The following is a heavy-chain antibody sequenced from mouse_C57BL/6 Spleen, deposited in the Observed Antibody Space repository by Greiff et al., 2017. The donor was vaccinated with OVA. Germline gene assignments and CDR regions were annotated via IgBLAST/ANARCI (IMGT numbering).Heavy chain of an antibody. J-gene: IGHJ1*03. D-gene: IGHD1-1*01. CDR3: ARSNYGSSYGWYFDV. CDR2: INPNNGGT. Sequence: VQLQQSGPELVKPGASVKISCKASGYTFTDYYMNWVKQSHGKSLEWIGDINPNNGGTSYNQKFKGKATLTVDKSSSTASMELRSLTSEDSAVYYCARSNYGSSYGWYFDVWGTGTTVTVSS. V-gene: IGHV1-26*01. CDR1: GYTFTDYY.